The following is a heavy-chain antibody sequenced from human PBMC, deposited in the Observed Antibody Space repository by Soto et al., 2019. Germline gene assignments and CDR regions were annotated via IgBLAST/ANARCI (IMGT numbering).Heavy chain of an antibody. CDR2: ISWNTYII. V-gene: IGHV3-9*01. D-gene: IGHD3-10*01. Sequence: EAQLVESGGGLVQPGRALRLSCAASGFTFDDYAMHWVRQAPGKGLEWVSGISWNTYIIDYADSVKGRFTISRDNAENSLYLQMTSLRNVDTALYYCAKDRVRGRFGESSFDVWGQGAMVTVSS. CDR1: GFTFDDYA. CDR3: AKDRVRGRFGESSFDV. J-gene: IGHJ3*01.